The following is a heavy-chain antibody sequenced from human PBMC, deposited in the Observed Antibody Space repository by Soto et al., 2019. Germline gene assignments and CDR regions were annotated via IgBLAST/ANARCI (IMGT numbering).Heavy chain of an antibody. CDR2: IRNKADKYAT. CDR1: GLTFSASA. J-gene: IGHJ4*02. Sequence: EVQLVESGGGLVQPGGPLKLSCVASGLTFSASAMHWVRQASGKGLEWVGRIRNKADKYATVYAAPVQGRFTISRDDSKSMAYLQMNSLKTEDTAVYYSCSHDARWGSCDYWGQGTLVTVSS. CDR3: CSHDARWGSCDY. V-gene: IGHV3-73*02. D-gene: IGHD2-21*01.